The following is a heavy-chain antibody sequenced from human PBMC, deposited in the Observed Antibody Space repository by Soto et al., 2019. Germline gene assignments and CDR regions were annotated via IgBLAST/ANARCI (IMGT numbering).Heavy chain of an antibody. CDR2: INDTGNI. Sequence: QVQLQQWGAGLLKPSETLSLTCAVYGGSFSGYQWTWIRQTPGKGLEWIGEINDTGNINYNPSLKSRVPICIDTPKKQISLKLSSVTAADTAVYYCARGLIVWFGELSRRGGYYYYMDVWGKGTTVTVSS. CDR1: GGSFSGYQ. CDR3: ARGLIVWFGELSRRGGYYYYMDV. V-gene: IGHV4-34*01. D-gene: IGHD3-10*01. J-gene: IGHJ6*03.